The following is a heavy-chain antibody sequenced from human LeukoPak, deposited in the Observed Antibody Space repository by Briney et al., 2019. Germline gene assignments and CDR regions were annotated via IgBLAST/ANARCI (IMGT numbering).Heavy chain of an antibody. D-gene: IGHD5-24*01. J-gene: IGHJ4*02. CDR3: ARNRDGYIPFDY. CDR1: GGSISSYY. V-gene: IGHV4-59*01. Sequence: SETLSLTCTVSGGSISSYYWSWIRQPPGKGLEWIGYIYYSGSTNYNPSLKSRVTISVDTSKNQFSLKLSSVTAADTPVNYCARNRDGYIPFDYWGQGTLVTVSS. CDR2: IYYSGST.